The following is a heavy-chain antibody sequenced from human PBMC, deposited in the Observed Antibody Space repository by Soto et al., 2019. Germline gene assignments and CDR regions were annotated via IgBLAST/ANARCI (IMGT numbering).Heavy chain of an antibody. CDR2: IYNGGVT. J-gene: IGHJ6*02. D-gene: IGHD3-10*01. Sequence: GGSRRLSWPASGFTVKNYRMNWVRQAPGKGLEWVSVIYNGGVTYYPDSVKGRFTIIRDTSRNSVYLQMNSLRADDTAIYYWARGSSTTGYYRLDVWGRGTTFTVSS. CDR3: ARGSSTTGYYRLDV. CDR1: GFTVKNYR. V-gene: IGHV3-53*01.